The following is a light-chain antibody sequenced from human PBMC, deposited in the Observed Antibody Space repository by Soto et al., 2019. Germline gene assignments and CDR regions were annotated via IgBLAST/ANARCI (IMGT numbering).Light chain of an antibody. CDR1: RRISTY. V-gene: IGKV3-11*01. Sequence: LKPSPATLSLSPRECATRSFRASRRISTYLAWYQQKPGQAPRLLIYEALNRATGIPARFSGSGSGTDFTLTISSLEPEDFAVYYCQQRNNWPLTFGGGTKVDIK. CDR3: QQRNNWPLT. J-gene: IGKJ4*02. CDR2: EAL.